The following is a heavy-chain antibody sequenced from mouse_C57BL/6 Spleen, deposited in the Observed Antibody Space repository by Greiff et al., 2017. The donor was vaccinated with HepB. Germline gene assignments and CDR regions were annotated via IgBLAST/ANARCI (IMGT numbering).Heavy chain of an antibody. CDR1: GFSLTSYG. V-gene: IGHV2-2*01. D-gene: IGHD1-1*01. J-gene: IGHJ3*01. CDR3: ARNYYGSSYGFAY. Sequence: VMLVESGPGLVQPSQSLSITCTVSGFSLTSYGVHWVRQSPGKGLECLGVIWSGGSTDYNAAFISRLSISKDNSKSQVFFKMNSLQADDTAIYYCARNYYGSSYGFAYWGQGTLVTVSA. CDR2: IWSGGST.